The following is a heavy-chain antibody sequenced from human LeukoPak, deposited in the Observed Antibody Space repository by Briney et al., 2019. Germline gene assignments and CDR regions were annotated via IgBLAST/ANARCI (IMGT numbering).Heavy chain of an antibody. CDR3: ARERFLEWPATIGSYYYGMDV. J-gene: IGHJ6*02. Sequence: GGSPRLSCAASGFTFSSYWMSWVRQAPGKGLEWVANIKQDGSEKYYVDSVKGRFTISRDNAKNSLYLQMDSLRAEDTAVYYCARERFLEWPATIGSYYYGMDVWGQGTTVTVSS. CDR1: GFTFSSYW. D-gene: IGHD3-3*01. V-gene: IGHV3-7*01. CDR2: IKQDGSEK.